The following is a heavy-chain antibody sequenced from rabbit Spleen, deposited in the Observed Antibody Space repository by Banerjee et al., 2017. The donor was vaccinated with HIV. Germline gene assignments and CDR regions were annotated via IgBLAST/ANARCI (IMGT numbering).Heavy chain of an antibody. Sequence: QEQLEESGGGLVKPGGTLTLTCKASGGSFSGSSYMCWVRQAPGKGLEWIACIEAGGSGFSYFASWAKGRFIMSRTSSTKVTLQMTSLTAADTATYFCARDLVAVIGWNFNLWGPGTLVTVS. CDR3: ARDLVAVIGWNFNL. V-gene: IGHV1S45*01. CDR2: IEAGGSGFS. CDR1: GGSFSGSSY. D-gene: IGHD1-1*01. J-gene: IGHJ4*01.